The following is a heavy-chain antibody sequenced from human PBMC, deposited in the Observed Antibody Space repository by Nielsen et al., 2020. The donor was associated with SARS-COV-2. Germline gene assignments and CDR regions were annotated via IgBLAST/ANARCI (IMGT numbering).Heavy chain of an antibody. D-gene: IGHD6-13*01. CDR3: ARAEAAAGFDAFDI. V-gene: IGHV4-39*07. CDR1: GGSISSSSYY. CDR2: IYYSGST. J-gene: IGHJ3*02. Sequence: SETLSLTCTVSGGSISSSSYYWGWIRQPPGKGLEWIGSIYYSGSTYYNPSLKSRVTISVDTSKNQFSLKLSSVTAADTAVYYCARAEAAAGFDAFDIWGQGTMVTVSS.